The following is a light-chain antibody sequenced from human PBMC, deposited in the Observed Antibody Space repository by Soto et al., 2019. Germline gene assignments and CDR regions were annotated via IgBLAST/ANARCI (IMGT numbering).Light chain of an antibody. J-gene: IGLJ2*01. Sequence: QSALTQPPSASRSPGQSVTISCTGTSSDIGGYNYVSWYQQHPGKAPKLMISEVSKRPSGVPDRFSGSKSGNTASLTVSGLQAEDEADYYCSSYAGSNNVVFGGGTKLTVL. V-gene: IGLV2-8*01. CDR2: EVS. CDR3: SSYAGSNNVV. CDR1: SSDIGGYNY.